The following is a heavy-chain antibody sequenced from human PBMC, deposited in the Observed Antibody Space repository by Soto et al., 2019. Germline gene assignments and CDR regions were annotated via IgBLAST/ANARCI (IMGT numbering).Heavy chain of an antibody. D-gene: IGHD3-10*01. CDR3: AKQTMVRGVFPLMDV. Sequence: QVQLVESGGGVVQPGRSLRLSCAASGFTFSSYGMHWVRQAPGKGLEWVAVISYDGSNKYYADSVKGRFTISRDNSKNTLYLQMNSLRAEDTAVYYCAKQTMVRGVFPLMDVWGQGTTVIVSS. V-gene: IGHV3-30*18. J-gene: IGHJ6*02. CDR2: ISYDGSNK. CDR1: GFTFSSYG.